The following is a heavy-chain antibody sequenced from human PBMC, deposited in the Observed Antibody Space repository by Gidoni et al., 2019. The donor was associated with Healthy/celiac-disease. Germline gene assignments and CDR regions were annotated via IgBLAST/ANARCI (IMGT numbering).Heavy chain of an antibody. CDR3: AKDLVVVITTPSPAMPLDY. D-gene: IGHD3-22*01. Sequence: EVQLLESGGGLVQPGRSLRLSCEASGFPVSSYAMSWVRQAPGKGLEWVSAISGSGGSTYYADSVKGRFTISRDNSKNTLYLQMNSLRAEDTAVYYCAKDLVVVITTPSPAMPLDYWGQGTLVTVSS. CDR1: GFPVSSYA. V-gene: IGHV3-23*01. CDR2: ISGSGGST. J-gene: IGHJ4*02.